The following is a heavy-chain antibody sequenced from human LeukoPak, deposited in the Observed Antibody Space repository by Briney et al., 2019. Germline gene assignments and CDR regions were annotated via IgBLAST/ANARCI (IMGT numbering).Heavy chain of an antibody. V-gene: IGHV3-7*03. J-gene: IGHJ4*02. D-gene: IGHD5-18*01. CDR1: GFTFSSFW. CDR2: IKQDGSEK. CDR3: ARGAAGYSYG. Sequence: GGSLRLSCAASGFTFSSFWMTWVRQAPGKGLEWVAHIKQDGSEKYYVDSVKGRFTISRDNAKNSLYLQMNSLRAEDTAVYYCARGAAGYSYGWGQGTLVTVSS.